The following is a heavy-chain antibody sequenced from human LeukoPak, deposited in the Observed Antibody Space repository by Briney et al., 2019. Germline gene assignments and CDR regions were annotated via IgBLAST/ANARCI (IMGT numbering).Heavy chain of an antibody. J-gene: IGHJ4*02. D-gene: IGHD3-3*01. Sequence: GGSLRLSCVASGITFRSYSMNWVRQAPGKGLEWLSYIGGDSSPIFYADSVKGRFTISRDNAKNSLYLQMDSLRAEDTAVYYCARGTFWSGYYHDYWGQGTLVTVSS. CDR1: GITFRSYS. V-gene: IGHV3-48*04. CDR2: IGGDSSPI. CDR3: ARGTFWSGYYHDY.